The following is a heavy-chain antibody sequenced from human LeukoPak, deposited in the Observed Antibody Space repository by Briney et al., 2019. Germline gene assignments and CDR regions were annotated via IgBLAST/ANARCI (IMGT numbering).Heavy chain of an antibody. Sequence: GGSLRLSCAASGFTFSSYAMSWVRQAPGKGLEWVSAISGSGGSTYYADSVKGRFTISRDNSKRTMYLQMNSLRPDDAAVYYCAKVGVSEVGAPNIDQWGQGTLVTVSS. CDR1: GFTFSSYA. CDR2: ISGSGGST. CDR3: AKVGVSEVGAPNIDQ. D-gene: IGHD1-26*01. V-gene: IGHV3-23*01. J-gene: IGHJ4*02.